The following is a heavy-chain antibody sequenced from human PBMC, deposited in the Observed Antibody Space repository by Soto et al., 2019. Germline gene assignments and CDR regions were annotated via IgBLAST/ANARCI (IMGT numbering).Heavy chain of an antibody. V-gene: IGHV3-23*01. CDR2: ISGSGGSK. CDR3: AKIGKVENSCSCFSHYYYYYVDV. Sequence: GGSLRLSCAASGFTFSSYAMSWVRQAPGKGLEWVSAISGSGGSKYYADSVKGRFTISRDNSKNTLYLQMNSLRAEDTAVNEWAKIGKVENSCSCFSHYYYYYVDVWGKGTTVTVSS. D-gene: IGHD6-13*01. CDR1: GFTFSSYA. J-gene: IGHJ6*03.